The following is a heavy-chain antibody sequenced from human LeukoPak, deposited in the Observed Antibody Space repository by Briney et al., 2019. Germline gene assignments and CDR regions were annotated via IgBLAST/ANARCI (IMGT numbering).Heavy chain of an antibody. CDR3: ARTFSGDNCYLSCPFDY. D-gene: IGHD2-15*01. J-gene: IGHJ4*02. V-gene: IGHV3-21*01. CDR1: GFTFSGYT. CDR2: ISSSSIYM. Sequence: GGSLRLSCAASGFTFSGYTLNWVRQAPGKGLEWVSSISSSSIYMYYADSVEGRFTISRDNAKNSLYLQMSSLRAEDTAVYYCARTFSGDNCYLSCPFDYWGQGTLVTVSS.